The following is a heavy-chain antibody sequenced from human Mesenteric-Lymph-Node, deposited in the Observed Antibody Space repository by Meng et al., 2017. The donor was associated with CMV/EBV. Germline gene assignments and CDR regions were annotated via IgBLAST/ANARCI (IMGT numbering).Heavy chain of an antibody. CDR1: GGTITSDCSY. CDR2: LYCSGTT. CDR3: GRDHPDDVAPTLVY. D-gene: IGHD3-16*01. V-gene: IGHV4-31*01. Sequence: SGGTITSDCSYWSWLRHRPGNDRKGLSYLYCSGTTFYHPFLRGLLIISRATSKNQFTLKLTSVTAAAAAVYYWGRDHPDDVAPTLVYWGQGTLVTVSS. J-gene: IGHJ4*02.